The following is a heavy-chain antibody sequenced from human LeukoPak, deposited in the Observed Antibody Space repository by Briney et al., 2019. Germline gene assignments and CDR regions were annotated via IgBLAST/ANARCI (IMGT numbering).Heavy chain of an antibody. CDR3: ARGLRDFWSGYYTGGYYFDY. D-gene: IGHD3-3*01. CDR2: INHSGST. V-gene: IGHV4-34*01. Sequence: KTSETLSLTCAVYGGSFSGYYWSWIRQPPGKGLEWIGDINHSGSTSYNPSLKRRVTISLDTSKNQFSLKPSSVTAADTAVYYSARGLRDFWSGYYTGGYYFDYWGQGTLVTVSS. CDR1: GGSFSGYY. J-gene: IGHJ4*02.